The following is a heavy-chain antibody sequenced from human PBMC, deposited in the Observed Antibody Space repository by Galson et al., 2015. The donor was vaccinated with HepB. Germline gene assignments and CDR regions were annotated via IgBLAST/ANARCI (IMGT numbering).Heavy chain of an antibody. J-gene: IGHJ6*03. D-gene: IGHD4-23*01. CDR1: GFTFSTYA. CDR3: AKKGGNDYSGNSWFFYMDV. V-gene: IGHV3-23*01. Sequence: SLRLSCAASGFTFSTYAMTWVRQAPGKGLEWVSVISGSGGITYYADSVKGRFTISRDNPKNTLYLQMDSLGAEDTALYYCAKKGGNDYSGNSWFFYMDVWGKRSTVTVSS. CDR2: ISGSGGIT.